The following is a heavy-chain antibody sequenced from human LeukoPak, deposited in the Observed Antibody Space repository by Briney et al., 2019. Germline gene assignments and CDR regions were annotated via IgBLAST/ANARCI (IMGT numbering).Heavy chain of an antibody. D-gene: IGHD2-15*01. J-gene: IGHJ6*04. CDR3: AKVGCSGGSCSDGLDV. CDR2: ISGSGGST. V-gene: IGHV3-23*01. Sequence: GGSLRLSCAASGFTFSSYAMSWARQAPGKGLEWVSAISGSGGSTYYADSVKGRFTISRDNSKNTLYLQMNSLRAEDTAVYYCAKVGCSGGSCSDGLDVWGKGTTVTVSS. CDR1: GFTFSSYA.